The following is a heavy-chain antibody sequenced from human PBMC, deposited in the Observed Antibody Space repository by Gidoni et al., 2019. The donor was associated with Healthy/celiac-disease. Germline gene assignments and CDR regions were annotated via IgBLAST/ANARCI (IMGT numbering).Heavy chain of an antibody. J-gene: IGHJ4*02. CDR1: GGSFSGYS. D-gene: IGHD3-3*01. CDR3: ARRRPDFWSGRTLLYFDY. CDR2: INHSGST. Sequence: QVQLQQWGAGLLKPSETLSLTCAVYGGSFSGYSWSWIRQPPGKGLEWIGEINHSGSTNYNPSLKSRVTISVDTSKNQFSLKLSSVTAADTAVYYCARRRPDFWSGRTLLYFDYWGQGTLVTVSS. V-gene: IGHV4-34*01.